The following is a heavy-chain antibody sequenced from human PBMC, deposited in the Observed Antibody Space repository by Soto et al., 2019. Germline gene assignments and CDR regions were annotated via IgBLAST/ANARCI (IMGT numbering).Heavy chain of an antibody. Sequence: EVQLLESGGGLVQPGGSLRLSCAASGFTFSSYAMSWVRQAPGKGLEWVSAISGSGGSTYYADSVKGRFTISRDNSKNTLYLQMNSLIAEDMAVYYCAKDVSSSGWFPFSYWGQGTLVTVSA. CDR1: GFTFSSYA. CDR2: ISGSGGST. D-gene: IGHD6-19*01. CDR3: AKDVSSSGWFPFSY. V-gene: IGHV3-23*01. J-gene: IGHJ4*02.